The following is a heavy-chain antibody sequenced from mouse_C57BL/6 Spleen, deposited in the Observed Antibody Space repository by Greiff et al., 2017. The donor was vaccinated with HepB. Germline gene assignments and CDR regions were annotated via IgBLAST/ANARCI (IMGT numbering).Heavy chain of an antibody. V-gene: IGHV1-52*01. CDR1: GYTFTSYW. CDR2: IDPSDSET. Sequence: QVQLQQPGAELVRPGSSVKLSCKASGYTFTSYWMHWVKQRPIQGLEWIGNIDPSDSETHYNQKFKDKATLTVDKSSSTAYMQLSSLTSEDSAVYYCAVNWDWYCDVWGTGTTVTVSS. CDR3: AVNWDWYCDV. J-gene: IGHJ1*03. D-gene: IGHD4-1*01.